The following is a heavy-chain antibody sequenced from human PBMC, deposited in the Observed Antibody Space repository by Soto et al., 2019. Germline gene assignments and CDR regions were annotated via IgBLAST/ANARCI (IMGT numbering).Heavy chain of an antibody. J-gene: IGHJ4*02. D-gene: IGHD4-17*01. Sequence: QVQLVQSGAEVKKPGSSVKVSCKASGGTFSSYAISWVRQAPGQGLEWMGGIIPIFGTANYAQKFQGRVTIAADESTSTAYVELSSRGSGDTAVYYCAGEPDYGDSHYFDYWGQGALVTVSS. CDR1: GGTFSSYA. CDR3: AGEPDYGDSHYFDY. CDR2: IIPIFGTA. V-gene: IGHV1-69*12.